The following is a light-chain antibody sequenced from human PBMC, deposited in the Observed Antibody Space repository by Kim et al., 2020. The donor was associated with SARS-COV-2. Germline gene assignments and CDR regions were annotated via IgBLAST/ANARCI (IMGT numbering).Light chain of an antibody. CDR2: RNN. J-gene: IGLJ3*02. CDR3: AAWDDSLSGPWL. V-gene: IGLV1-47*01. Sequence: ELTQPPSASGTPGQRVTISCSGSSSNIGSKYVYWYQQLPGTAPKLLIYRNNQRPSGVPDRFSGSKSGTSASLAISGLRSEDEAVYYCAAWDDSLSGPWLFGEGPQLTV. CDR1: SSNIGSKY.